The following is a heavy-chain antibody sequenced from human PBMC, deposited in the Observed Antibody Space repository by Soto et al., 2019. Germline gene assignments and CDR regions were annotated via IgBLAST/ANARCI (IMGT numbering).Heavy chain of an antibody. V-gene: IGHV3-30*18. CDR1: GFTFSSYG. D-gene: IGHD6-19*01. CDR2: ISYDGSNK. J-gene: IGHJ6*02. Sequence: PGGSLRLSCAASGFTFSSYGMHWVRQAPGKGLEWVAVISYDGSNKYYADSVKGRFTISRDNSKNTLYLQMNSLRAEDTAVYYCAKDRAQTKQWLPYYYYYGMDVWGQGTTVTVSS. CDR3: AKDRAQTKQWLPYYYYYGMDV.